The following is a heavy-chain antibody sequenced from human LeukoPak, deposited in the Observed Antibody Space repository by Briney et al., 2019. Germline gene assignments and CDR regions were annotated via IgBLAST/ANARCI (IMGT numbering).Heavy chain of an antibody. J-gene: IGHJ4*02. CDR2: FDPEDGET. D-gene: IGHD4-17*01. CDR3: ATAIYGDYLGSFDY. CDR1: GYTLTELS. V-gene: IGHV1-24*01. Sequence: GASVKVSCKVSGYTLTELSMHWVRQAPGKGLEWMGGFDPEDGETIYAQKFQGRVTMTEDTSTDTAYMELSSLRSEDTAVYYCATAIYGDYLGSFDYWGQGTLVTVSS.